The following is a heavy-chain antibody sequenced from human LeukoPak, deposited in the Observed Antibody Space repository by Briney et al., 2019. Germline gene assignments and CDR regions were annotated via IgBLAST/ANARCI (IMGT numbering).Heavy chain of an antibody. CDR1: GFTFISYW. CDR3: ARDPSYSSSWYDHFDY. Sequence: GGSLRLSCAASGFTFISYWISWVRQAPGKGRGWVANIKQEGSEKYYVDSVKGRFTVSRDNDKNSLYLQMNSLRAEDTAVYYCARDPSYSSSWYDHFDYWGQGTLVTVSS. V-gene: IGHV3-7*01. CDR2: IKQEGSEK. D-gene: IGHD6-13*01. J-gene: IGHJ4*02.